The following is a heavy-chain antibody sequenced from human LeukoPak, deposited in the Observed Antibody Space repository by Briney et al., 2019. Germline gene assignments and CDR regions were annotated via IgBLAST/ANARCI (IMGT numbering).Heavy chain of an antibody. J-gene: IGHJ4*02. CDR2: IKQDGSEK. V-gene: IGHV3-7*01. D-gene: IGHD2-2*01. CDR3: ARGRECSGTGCYLPGIY. CDR1: GYIFSSYW. Sequence: GGSLRLSCVGSGYIFSSYWMNRVRQAPGKGLEWVANIKQDGSEKYHVDSVKGRFTISRDNAKNSLYLQMDSLRVEDTAVYYCARGRECSGTGCYLPGIYWGQGTLVTVSS.